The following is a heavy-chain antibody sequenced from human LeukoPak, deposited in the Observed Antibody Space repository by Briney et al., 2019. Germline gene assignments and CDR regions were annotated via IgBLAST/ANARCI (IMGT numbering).Heavy chain of an antibody. CDR3: ARLLDNDSSGDPDTFDM. CDR1: GFTVSSNY. J-gene: IGHJ3*02. D-gene: IGHD3-22*01. Sequence: LSCAASGFTVSSNYMSWIRQPPGKGLEWIAFIHYTGRTKYNPSLQSRVTISVDTSENNFSLKLTSVTAADTAVYYCARLLDNDSSGDPDTFDMWGQGTVVTVSS. V-gene: IGHV4-59*02. CDR2: IHYTGRT.